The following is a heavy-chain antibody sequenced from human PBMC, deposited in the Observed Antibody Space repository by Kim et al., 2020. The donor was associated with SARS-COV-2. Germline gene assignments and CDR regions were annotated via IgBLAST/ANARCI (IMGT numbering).Heavy chain of an antibody. CDR3: ARGGNYGTGNNIR. D-gene: IGHD3-10*01. Sequence: GGSLRLSCAASGFTFSDYYMSWIRQAPGKGLEWVSYISSSGSTKNYGDSVKGRFTISRDNAKNSLYLQMNSLRAEDKAIYYCARGGNYGTGNNIRWGQGTLDTVSS. CDR2: ISSSGSTK. V-gene: IGHV3-11*01. CDR1: GFTFSDYY. J-gene: IGHJ4*02.